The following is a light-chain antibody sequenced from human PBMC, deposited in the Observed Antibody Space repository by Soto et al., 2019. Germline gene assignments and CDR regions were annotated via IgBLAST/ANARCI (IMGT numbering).Light chain of an antibody. J-gene: IGKJ1*01. Sequence: DIQMTQSPSTLSASVGDRVTITCRASQSISSWLDWYQQKPGKAPKLLIYKASSLESGVPSRFSGSGSGTEFTLTISSLQPDDFATYYCQQRTFGQGTKVEIK. CDR2: KAS. V-gene: IGKV1-5*03. CDR1: QSISSW. CDR3: QQRT.